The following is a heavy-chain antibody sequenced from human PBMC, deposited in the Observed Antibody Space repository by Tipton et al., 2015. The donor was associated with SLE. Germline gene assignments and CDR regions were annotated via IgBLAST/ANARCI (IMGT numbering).Heavy chain of an antibody. D-gene: IGHD3-3*01. CDR2: LFYSGST. Sequence: GLVKPSETLSLTCSVSGASISSSSYYWGWIRQPPGKGLEWLGSLFYSGSTYYNPSLKSRVTISVDTSKNQFSLKLSSVTAADTAVYYCASYSTYYDFWSAYSRASVLDYWGQGTLVTVSS. V-gene: IGHV4-39*01. J-gene: IGHJ4*02. CDR1: GASISSSSYY. CDR3: ASYSTYYDFWSAYSRASVLDY.